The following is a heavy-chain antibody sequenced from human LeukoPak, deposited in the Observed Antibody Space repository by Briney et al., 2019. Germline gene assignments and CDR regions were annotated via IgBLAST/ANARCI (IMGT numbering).Heavy chain of an antibody. J-gene: IGHJ4*02. D-gene: IGHD3-22*01. CDR1: GYTFTSYW. Sequence: GESLKISCKGSGYTFTSYWIGWVRQMPGKGLEWMGIIYPGDSDTRYSPSFQGQVTISADTSITTAYLQWSSLKASDTAMYYRARGTDYYDSTGYPIDYWGQGTLVTVSS. CDR2: IYPGDSDT. V-gene: IGHV5-51*01. CDR3: ARGTDYYDSTGYPIDY.